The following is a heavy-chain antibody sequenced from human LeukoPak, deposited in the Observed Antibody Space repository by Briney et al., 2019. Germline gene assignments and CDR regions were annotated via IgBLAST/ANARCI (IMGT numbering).Heavy chain of an antibody. V-gene: IGHV3-30*02. J-gene: IGHJ4*02. Sequence: GGSLRLSCAASKFTFSTYGMHWARQAPGKGLEWVAFIWFDGSNKYYADSVKGRFTISRDNSKNTLYLQMNSLRAEDTAVYYCCPGSPKGVDYWGQGTLVTVSS. CDR3: CPGSPKGVDY. CDR2: IWFDGSNK. D-gene: IGHD3-10*02. CDR1: KFTFSTYG.